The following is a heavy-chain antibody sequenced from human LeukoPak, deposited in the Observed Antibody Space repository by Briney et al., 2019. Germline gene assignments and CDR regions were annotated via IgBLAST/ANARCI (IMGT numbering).Heavy chain of an antibody. J-gene: IGHJ4*02. V-gene: IGHV3-30*01. CDR3: ARDYRVGCTSDDCYPIDY. D-gene: IGHD2-21*02. CDR1: GFTFSSHA. CDR2: ISYEASIQ. Sequence: GGSLRLSCAASGFTFSSHAMHWVRQAPGKGLEWVAVISYEASIQYYADSVRGRFTISRDNSKNTLSLQMNSLRDEDTALYYCARDYRVGCTSDDCYPIDYWGQGTLVTVSS.